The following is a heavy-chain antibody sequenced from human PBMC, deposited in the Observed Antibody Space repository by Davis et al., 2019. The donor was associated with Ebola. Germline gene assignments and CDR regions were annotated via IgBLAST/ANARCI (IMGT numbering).Heavy chain of an antibody. Sequence: GESLKISCAASGFTFSSYSMNWVRQAPGKGLEWVSYISSSSSTIYYADSVKGRFTISRDNAKNSLNLQMNSLRVEDTAVYYCVVRDERALGYWGQGTLVTVSS. D-gene: IGHD2-8*01. CDR2: ISSSSSTI. V-gene: IGHV3-48*01. CDR3: VVRDERALGY. J-gene: IGHJ4*02. CDR1: GFTFSSYS.